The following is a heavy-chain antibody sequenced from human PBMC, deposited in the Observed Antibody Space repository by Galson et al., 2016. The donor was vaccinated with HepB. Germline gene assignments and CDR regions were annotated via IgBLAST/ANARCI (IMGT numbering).Heavy chain of an antibody. CDR3: ARDFRMGILSTPIDF. CDR1: GFTFSNYG. CDR2: ISYDGYNK. D-gene: IGHD6-13*01. V-gene: IGHV3-30*03. Sequence: SLRLSCAASGFTFSNYGMHWVRQAPGKGLEWVAIISYDGYNKYYVDSVKGRFTISRDNSKNTLFLQMNRLRVEDTAMYYCARDFRMGILSTPIDFWGQGTLVTVSS. J-gene: IGHJ4*02.